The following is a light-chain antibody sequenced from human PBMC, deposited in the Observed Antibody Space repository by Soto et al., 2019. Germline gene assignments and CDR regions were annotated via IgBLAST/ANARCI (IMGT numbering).Light chain of an antibody. Sequence: EIVLTQAPGTLSLPPGDRATLSCRAGQTVPSNYVAWYQHKHGQAPRXXIYAASTRATGIPDRFSGSASGTVLTLTITRLEPEDFEVYYCQQYGTLPLTFGGGTKVDIK. CDR2: AAS. J-gene: IGKJ4*01. V-gene: IGKV3-20*01. CDR3: QQYGTLPLT. CDR1: QTVPSNY.